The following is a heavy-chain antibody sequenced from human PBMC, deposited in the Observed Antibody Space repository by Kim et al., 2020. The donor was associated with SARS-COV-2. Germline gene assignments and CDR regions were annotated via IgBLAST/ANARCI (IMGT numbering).Heavy chain of an antibody. V-gene: IGHV5-51*01. D-gene: IGHD5-12*01. CDR2: IYPGDSDT. CDR3: ARAPAARDDHRGFEF. CDR1: GYTFASYW. J-gene: IGHJ4*02. Sequence: GESLKISCKGSGYTFASYWIGWVRQMPGKGLDWMGVIYPGDSDTRYSPSFQGQVTISADRSTNTAYLQWSSLKASDSAMYYCARAPAARDDHRGFEFWGQGTLVTVSS.